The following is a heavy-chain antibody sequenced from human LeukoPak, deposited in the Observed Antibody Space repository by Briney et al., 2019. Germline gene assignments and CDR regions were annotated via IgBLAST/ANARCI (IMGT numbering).Heavy chain of an antibody. CDR2: IDGSAGAT. J-gene: IGHJ4*02. V-gene: IGHV3-23*01. Sequence: GGSLRLSCAASGFTFSNYVMNWVRQAPGKGPEWVSSIDGSAGATYYADSVKGRFTIPRDNSKNTLYLHMNSLRAEDTAVYYCAKDYDYVWGTYRSSFDYWGQGTLVTVSS. CDR1: GFTFSNYV. D-gene: IGHD3-16*02. CDR3: AKDYDYVWGTYRSSFDY.